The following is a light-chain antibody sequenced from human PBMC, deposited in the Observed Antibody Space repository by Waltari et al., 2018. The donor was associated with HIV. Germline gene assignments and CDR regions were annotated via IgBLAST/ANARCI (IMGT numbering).Light chain of an antibody. CDR2: LNSDGSH. Sequence: QLVLTQSPSAPASLGASVKLTCPLSSGHSSYVIACHQQQPKKGPRHLMKLNSDGSHFKGDGIPDRFSGSGAGAERYLTISSLQAEDDADYDWQTGGTGIVVFGGGTKLTVL. J-gene: IGLJ2*01. CDR1: SGHSSYV. V-gene: IGLV4-69*01. CDR3: QTGGTGIVV.